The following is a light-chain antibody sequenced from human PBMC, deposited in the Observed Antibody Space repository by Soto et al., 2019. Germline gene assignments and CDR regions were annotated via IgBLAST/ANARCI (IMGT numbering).Light chain of an antibody. CDR3: QQSYSTPWT. Sequence: ASQMTQSPSSLSASVGDRVAISCRASQGIGNALGWYQQKPGKAPNLLIYEASNLESGVPSRFSGSGSGTDFTLTISSLQPEDFATYYCQQSYSTPWTFGQGTKVDIK. CDR2: EAS. J-gene: IGKJ1*01. CDR1: QGIGNA. V-gene: IGKV1-6*01.